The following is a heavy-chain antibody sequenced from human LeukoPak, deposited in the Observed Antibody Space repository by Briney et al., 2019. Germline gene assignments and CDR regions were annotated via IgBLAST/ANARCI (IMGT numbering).Heavy chain of an antibody. V-gene: IGHV1-2*02. CDR1: GYTFTGSY. Sequence: ASVKVSCKASGYTFTGSYMHWVRQAPGQGLEWMGWLNPNSGDTKEAQKFQGRVTMTRDTSINTAYMEWSRLKSDDTAVYYCARGTTHLWFGEGGNALDIWGQGTMVTVSS. J-gene: IGHJ3*02. CDR2: LNPNSGDT. D-gene: IGHD3-10*01. CDR3: ARGTTHLWFGEGGNALDI.